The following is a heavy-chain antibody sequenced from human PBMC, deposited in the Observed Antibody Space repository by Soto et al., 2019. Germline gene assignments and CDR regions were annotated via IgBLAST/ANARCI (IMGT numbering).Heavy chain of an antibody. Sequence: PGGSLRLSCAASGFTFSDYYMSWIRQAPGKGLEWVSYISSSSSYTNYADSVKGRFTISRDNAKNSLYLQMNGLRAEDTAVYYCARDAHETYYDFWSGYYPWSYYGMDVWGQGTTVTVSS. J-gene: IGHJ6*02. V-gene: IGHV3-11*06. D-gene: IGHD3-3*01. CDR2: ISSSSSYT. CDR1: GFTFSDYY. CDR3: ARDAHETYYDFWSGYYPWSYYGMDV.